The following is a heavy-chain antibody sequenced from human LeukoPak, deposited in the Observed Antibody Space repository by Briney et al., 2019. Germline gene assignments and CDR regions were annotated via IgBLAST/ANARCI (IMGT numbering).Heavy chain of an antibody. V-gene: IGHV3-9*01. Sequence: PGRSLRLSCAASGFTFYDYAVHWVRQAPGKGLEWVSGISWNSGSIGYADSVKGRFTISRDNAKNSLYLQMNSLRAEDTALYYCAKDVLWFGELSYFDYWGQGTLVTVSS. CDR1: GFTFYDYA. CDR2: ISWNSGSI. CDR3: AKDVLWFGELSYFDY. J-gene: IGHJ4*02. D-gene: IGHD3-10*01.